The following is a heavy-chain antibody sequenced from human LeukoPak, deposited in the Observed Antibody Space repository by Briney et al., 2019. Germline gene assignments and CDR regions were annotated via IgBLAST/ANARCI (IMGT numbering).Heavy chain of an antibody. V-gene: IGHV3-66*01. J-gene: IGHJ6*03. CDR1: GFTFSSNY. CDR2: IYSGGST. Sequence: PGGSLRLSCAASGFTFSSNYMSWVRQAPGKGLEWVSVIYSGGSTYYADSVKGRFTISRDNSKNTLYLQMNSLRAEDTAVYYCARVFRDYYYYYYMDVWGKGTTVTISS. CDR3: ARVFRDYYYYYYMDV.